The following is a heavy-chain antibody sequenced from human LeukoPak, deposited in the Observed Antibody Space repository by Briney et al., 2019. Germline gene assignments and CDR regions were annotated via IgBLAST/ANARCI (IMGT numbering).Heavy chain of an antibody. CDR2: INHSGST. V-gene: IGHV4-34*01. CDR1: GGSFSGYY. CDR3: ARGLFYDFWSGFQAGYYGMDV. Sequence: SSETLSLTCVVYGGSFSGYYWSWIRQPPGKGLEWIGEINHSGSTNYNPSLKSRVTISVDTSKNQFSLKLSSVTAADTAVYYCARGLFYDFWSGFQAGYYGMDVWGQGTTVTVSS. J-gene: IGHJ6*02. D-gene: IGHD3-3*01.